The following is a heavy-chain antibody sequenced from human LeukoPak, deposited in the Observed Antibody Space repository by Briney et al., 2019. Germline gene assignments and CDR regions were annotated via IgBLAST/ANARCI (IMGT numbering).Heavy chain of an antibody. CDR2: IYYSGST. CDR3: ARVIAYIYSFDY. CDR1: GGSISSYY. V-gene: IGHV4-59*01. J-gene: IGHJ4*02. D-gene: IGHD2-21*01. Sequence: SETLSLTCTVSGGSISSYYWSWIRQPPGKGLEWIGYIYYSGSTNYNPSLKSRVTISVDTSKNQFSLKLSSVTAADTAVYYCARVIAYIYSFDYWGQGILVTVSS.